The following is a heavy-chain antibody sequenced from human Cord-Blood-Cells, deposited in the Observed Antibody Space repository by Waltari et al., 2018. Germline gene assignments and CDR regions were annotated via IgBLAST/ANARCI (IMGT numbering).Heavy chain of an antibody. J-gene: IGHJ4*02. CDR1: GGTFSSYA. CDR3: ARSFGCSGGSCYSRFDY. V-gene: IGHV1-69*01. Sequence: QVQLVQSGAEVKKPGSSVKVSCKASGGTFSSYAISWVRQAPGQGLEWMGGIIPIFGTANYAQQFQGRVTITADESTSTAYMELSSLRSEDTAVYYCARSFGCSGGSCYSRFDYWGQGTLVTVSS. CDR2: IIPIFGTA. D-gene: IGHD2-15*01.